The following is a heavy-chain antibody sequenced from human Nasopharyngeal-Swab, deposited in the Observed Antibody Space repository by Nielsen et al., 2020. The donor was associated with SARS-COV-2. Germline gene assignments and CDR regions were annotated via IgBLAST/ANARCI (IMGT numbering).Heavy chain of an antibody. CDR2: INTDTGNP. V-gene: IGHV7-4-1*02. D-gene: IGHD2-8*02. CDR1: GYTFTSYA. Sequence: ASVKVSCKASGYTFTSYAMNWVRQAPGQGLEWMGWINTDTGNPTYALGFAGRFVFSFDTSARTAYLQISSLKAEDTAVYFCARARDCTAGHCYSDYWGRGTLVTVSS. CDR3: ARARDCTAGHCYSDY. J-gene: IGHJ4*02.